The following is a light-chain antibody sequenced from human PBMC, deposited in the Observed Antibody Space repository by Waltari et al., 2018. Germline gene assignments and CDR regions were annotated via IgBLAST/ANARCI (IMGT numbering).Light chain of an antibody. V-gene: IGKV1-NL1*01. CDR1: QAISNS. CDR2: AAS. CDR3: QQYYSTFWT. J-gene: IGKJ1*01. Sequence: DIQMTQSPSSLSASVGDSITITCRASQAISNSLAWYQQKPGKAPKLLLYAASRLESGVPSRFSGSGSGTDYTLTISILQPEDFATYYCQQYYSTFWTFGQGTKVDIK.